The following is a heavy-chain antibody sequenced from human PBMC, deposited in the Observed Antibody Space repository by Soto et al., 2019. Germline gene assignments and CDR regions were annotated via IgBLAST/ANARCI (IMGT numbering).Heavy chain of an antibody. D-gene: IGHD3-22*01. Sequence: QVQLQESGPGLVKPSQTLSLTCNVSGGSISSGTSYWTWIRQHPGEGLEWIGHIYFTGTTYSNPSLRSRLTISVDTSKNQFSLKLTSVTAADTATYYCASIPRRGYIYGIDYWGLGTLVTVSS. CDR2: IYFTGTT. J-gene: IGHJ4*02. CDR1: GGSISSGTSY. V-gene: IGHV4-31*03. CDR3: ASIPRRGYIYGIDY.